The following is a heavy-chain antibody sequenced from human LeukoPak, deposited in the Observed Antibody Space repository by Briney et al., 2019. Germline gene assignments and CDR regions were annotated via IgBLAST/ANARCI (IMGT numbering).Heavy chain of an antibody. D-gene: IGHD6-19*01. V-gene: IGHV3-30*14. CDR3: ARDAAVAFDI. Sequence: GRSLRLSCAASGFTFSSYAMHWVRQAPGKGLEWVAVISYDGSNKYYADSVKGRFTISRDNSKNTLYLQMNSLRAEDTAVYYCARDAAVAFDIWGQGTMVTVSS. CDR2: ISYDGSNK. J-gene: IGHJ3*02. CDR1: GFTFSSYA.